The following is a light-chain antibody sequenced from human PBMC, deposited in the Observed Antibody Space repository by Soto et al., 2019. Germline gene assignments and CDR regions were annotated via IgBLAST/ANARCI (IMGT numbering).Light chain of an antibody. V-gene: IGKV1-39*01. CDR3: QQSYSTPPWT. CDR1: QSISSY. CDR2: AAS. J-gene: IGKJ1*01. Sequence: DIRMTQSPASVSASVGDRVTITCRASQSISSYLNWYQQKPGKAPKLLIYAASSLQSGVPSRFSGSGSGTDFTLTISSLQPEDFATYYCQQSYSTPPWTFGQGTKVDIK.